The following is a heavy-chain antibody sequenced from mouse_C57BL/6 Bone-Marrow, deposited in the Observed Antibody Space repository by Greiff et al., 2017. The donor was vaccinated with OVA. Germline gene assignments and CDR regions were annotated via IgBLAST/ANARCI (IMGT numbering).Heavy chain of an antibody. CDR3: ANWGGAMDY. D-gene: IGHD4-1*01. CDR2: IYPRCGNT. V-gene: IGHV1-81*01. Sequence: QVQLQQSGAELVRPGASVKLSCKASGYTFTSYGISWVKQRPGQGLEWIGEIYPRCGNTYYNEKFKGKATLTADKSSSTAYMVLRSLTAEDDAVYFCANWGGAMDYWGQGTSVTVSS. CDR1: GYTFTSYG. J-gene: IGHJ4*01.